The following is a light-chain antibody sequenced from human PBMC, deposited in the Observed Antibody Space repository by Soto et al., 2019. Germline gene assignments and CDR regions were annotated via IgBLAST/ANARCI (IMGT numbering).Light chain of an antibody. CDR3: SSYRSGTYVV. J-gene: IGLJ2*01. CDR1: SSDVGGYNY. Sequence: QSALTQPASVSGSPGQSITISCTGTSSDVGGYNYVSWYQQHPGKAPKLMIYDVNNRPSGVSNRFSGSKSGNTASLTISGLQAEDEADYYCSSYRSGTYVVFGGGTKVTVL. CDR2: DVN. V-gene: IGLV2-14*01.